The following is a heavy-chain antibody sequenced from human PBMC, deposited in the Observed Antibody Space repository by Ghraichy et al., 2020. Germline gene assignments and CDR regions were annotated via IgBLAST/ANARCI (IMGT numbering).Heavy chain of an antibody. Sequence: SETLSLTCTVSGGSISSSSYYWGWIRQPPGKGLEWIGSIYYSGSTYYSPSLKSRVTISVDTSKNQFSLKLSSVTAADTAVYYCARHSITCSTSCYLDWFDPWGQGTLVTVSS. D-gene: IGHD2-2*01. CDR1: GGSISSSSYY. J-gene: IGHJ5*02. V-gene: IGHV4-39*01. CDR2: IYYSGST. CDR3: ARHSITCSTSCYLDWFDP.